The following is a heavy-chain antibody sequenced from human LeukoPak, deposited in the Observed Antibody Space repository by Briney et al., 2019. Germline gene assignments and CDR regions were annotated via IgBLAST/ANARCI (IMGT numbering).Heavy chain of an antibody. J-gene: IGHJ4*02. D-gene: IGHD3-3*02. CDR1: GGSISRSSDF. Sequence: SETLSLTCTVSGGSISRSSDFWGWIRQPPGKGLEWIGTIYYSGSTYYNPSLKSRVTISVDTSKNQFSLKLSSVTAADTAVYYCAARQRITIGYWGQGTLVTVSS. CDR3: AARQRITIGY. CDR2: IYYSGST. V-gene: IGHV4-39*01.